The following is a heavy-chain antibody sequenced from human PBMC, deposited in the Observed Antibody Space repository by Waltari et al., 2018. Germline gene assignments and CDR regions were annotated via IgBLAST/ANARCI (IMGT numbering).Heavy chain of an antibody. J-gene: IGHJ4*02. CDR1: GGSISSRSYY. Sequence: QLQLQESGPGLVKPSETLSLTCTVSGGSISSRSYYWGWIRQPPGKGLEWIGSIYYSGSTYYNPSLKSRVTISVDTSKNQFSLKLSSVTAADTAVYYCARLWKQQDTFDYWGQGTLVTVSS. CDR3: ARLWKQQDTFDY. V-gene: IGHV4-39*01. D-gene: IGHD6-13*01. CDR2: IYYSGST.